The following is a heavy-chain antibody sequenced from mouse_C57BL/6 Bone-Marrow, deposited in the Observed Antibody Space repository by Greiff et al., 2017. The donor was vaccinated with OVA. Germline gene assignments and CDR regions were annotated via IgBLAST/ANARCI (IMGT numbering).Heavy chain of an antibody. D-gene: IGHD1-1*01. CDR1: GFSLTSYG. Sequence: VKLQESGPGLVQPSQSLSITCTVSGFSLTSYGVHWVRQSPGKGLEWLGVIWSGGSTDYNAAFISRLSISKDNSKSQVFFKMNSLQADDTAIYYCARYYGSSYVGAMDYWGQGTSVTVSS. V-gene: IGHV2-2*01. CDR3: ARYYGSSYVGAMDY. J-gene: IGHJ4*01. CDR2: IWSGGST.